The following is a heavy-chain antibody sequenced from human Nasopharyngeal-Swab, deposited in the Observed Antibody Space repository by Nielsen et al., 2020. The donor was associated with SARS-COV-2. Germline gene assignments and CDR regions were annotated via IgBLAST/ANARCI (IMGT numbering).Heavy chain of an antibody. J-gene: IGHJ6*02. CDR2: IYDSGST. CDR3: ARDRVVPAAMWAYYYYYGMDV. V-gene: IGHV4-31*02. Sequence: PGKGLERIGYIYDSGSTYYNPSLKRRVTISVDTSKNQVSLKLSSVTAADTAVYYCARDRVVPAAMWAYYYYYGMDVWGQGTTVTVSS. D-gene: IGHD2-2*01.